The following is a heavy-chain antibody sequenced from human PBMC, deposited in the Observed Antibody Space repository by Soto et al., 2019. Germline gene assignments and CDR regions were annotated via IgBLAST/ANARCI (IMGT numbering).Heavy chain of an antibody. J-gene: IGHJ4*02. V-gene: IGHV3-30*18. CDR1: GFTFSVYG. Sequence: QVQLVESGGGVVQPGRSLRLSCVVSGFTFSVYGMHWVRHAPGKGLEWVAVISYDGSNKYYVDSVKGRFTISRDNSKNALYLQMNSLRAEDTAVYYCAKDRGFCTGGTRALFDYWGQGTLVTVSS. CDR3: AKDRGFCTGGTRALFDY. D-gene: IGHD2-8*02. CDR2: ISYDGSNK.